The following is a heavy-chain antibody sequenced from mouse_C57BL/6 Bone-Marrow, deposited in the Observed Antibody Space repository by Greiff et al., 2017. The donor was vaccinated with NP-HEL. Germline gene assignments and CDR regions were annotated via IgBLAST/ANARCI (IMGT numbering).Heavy chain of an antibody. CDR3: ASPITTA. CDR2: IDPNSGGT. V-gene: IGHV1-72*01. J-gene: IGHJ4*01. Sequence: QVQLKQPGAELVKPGASVKLSCKASGYTLTSYWMHWVKQRPGRGLEWIGRIDPNSGGTKYNEKFKSKATLTVDKPSSTAYMQLSSLTSEDSAVYYCASPITTAWGQGTSVTVSS. CDR1: GYTLTSYW. D-gene: IGHD1-2*01.